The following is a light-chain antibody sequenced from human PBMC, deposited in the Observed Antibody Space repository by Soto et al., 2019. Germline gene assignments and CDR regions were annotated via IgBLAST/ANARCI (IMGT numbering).Light chain of an antibody. Sequence: QSVLTQPPSVSAAPGLKVTISCSGSISNIGVNYVSWYQQVPGTAPKLLIYEHNKRPSGIPDRFSGSTSGTSATLGITGLQTGDEGDDYCAPWDSTLRAVVFGGGTKLTVL. CDR1: ISNIGVNY. V-gene: IGLV1-51*01. J-gene: IGLJ2*01. CDR2: EHN. CDR3: APWDSTLRAVV.